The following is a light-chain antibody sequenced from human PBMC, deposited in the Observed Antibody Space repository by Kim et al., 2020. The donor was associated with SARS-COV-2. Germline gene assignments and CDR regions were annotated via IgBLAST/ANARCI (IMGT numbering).Light chain of an antibody. Sequence: DIVMTQTPLSSPVTLGQPASISCRSSQSLEHSDGNTYLSWLQQRPGQPPRLLMYKISNRLSGVPDRFSGSGAGTDFTLKISRVGAEDVGVYYCLQGTQLPFTFGQGTKVDIK. CDR1: QSLEHSDGNTY. CDR3: LQGTQLPFT. CDR2: KIS. J-gene: IGKJ1*01. V-gene: IGKV2-24*01.